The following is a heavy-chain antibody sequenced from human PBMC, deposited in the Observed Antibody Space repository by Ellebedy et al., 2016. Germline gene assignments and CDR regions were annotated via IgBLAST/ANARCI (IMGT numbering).Heavy chain of an antibody. V-gene: IGHV4-39*01. J-gene: IGHJ3*02. CDR2: IYYSGST. D-gene: IGHD4-17*01. CDR3: ARLSDYGDYAGPNYAFDI. CDR1: GGSINSSSYY. Sequence: SETLSLXCTVSGGSINSSSYYWGWIRKPPGKGLVLIGSIYYSGSTYYNPSLKSRVTISVDTSKNQFSLKLSSVTAADTAVYYCARLSDYGDYAGPNYAFDIWGQGTMVTVSS.